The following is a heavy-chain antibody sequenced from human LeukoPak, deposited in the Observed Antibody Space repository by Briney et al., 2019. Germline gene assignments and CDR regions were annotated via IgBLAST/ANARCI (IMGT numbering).Heavy chain of an antibody. Sequence: SEILSLTCTVSGGSISSGSYYWNWIRQPPGKGLEWIGYIYDSGSTNYNPSLKSRVTMSVDTSKNQFSLKLSSVTAADTAVYYCASRRWGSAYDAFDIWGQGTRVTVSS. V-gene: IGHV4-61*01. CDR2: IYDSGST. D-gene: IGHD2-21*01. J-gene: IGHJ3*02. CDR1: GGSISSGSYY. CDR3: ASRRWGSAYDAFDI.